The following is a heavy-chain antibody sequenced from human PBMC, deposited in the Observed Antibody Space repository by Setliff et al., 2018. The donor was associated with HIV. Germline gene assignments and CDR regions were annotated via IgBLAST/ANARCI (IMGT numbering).Heavy chain of an antibody. J-gene: IGHJ3*02. Sequence: GESLKISCAASGFSLRDHWMHWVRHSPGKGLLWVSRINPDASVTTYADSVKGRFTISRDNAKNTLYLQMDSLRAEDTAVYYCARDVSLWNGYYNEAFDIWGQGTMVTVSS. CDR1: GFSLRDHW. D-gene: IGHD3-3*01. CDR3: ARDVSLWNGYYNEAFDI. V-gene: IGHV3-74*01. CDR2: INPDASVT.